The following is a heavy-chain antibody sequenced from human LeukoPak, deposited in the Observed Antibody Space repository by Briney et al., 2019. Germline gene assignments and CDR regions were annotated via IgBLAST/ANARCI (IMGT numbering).Heavy chain of an antibody. V-gene: IGHV4-34*01. D-gene: IGHD3-16*01. Sequence: SETLSLTCAVYGGAFSGYYWSWIRQPPGKGLEWIGEINHSGSTNYNPSLKSRVTISVDTSKNQFSLKLSSVTAADTAVYYCARLYRMGGKAGSFPYYYYYMDVWGKGTTVTISS. CDR3: ARLYRMGGKAGSFPYYYYYMDV. J-gene: IGHJ6*03. CDR1: GGAFSGYY. CDR2: INHSGST.